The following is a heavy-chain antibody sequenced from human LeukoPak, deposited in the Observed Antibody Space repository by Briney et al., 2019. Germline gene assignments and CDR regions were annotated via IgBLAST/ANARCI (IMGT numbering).Heavy chain of an antibody. CDR3: ARAHYSSFDY. CDR2: IKEDGSEK. Sequence: PGGSLRLSCAASGFTFRSYWMSWVRQAPGKGLEWVANIKEDGSEKHYVDSVKGRFTISRDNAKNSLYLQSLYLQMNSLRAEDTAVYYCARAHYSSFDYWGQGTLVTVSS. V-gene: IGHV3-7*01. D-gene: IGHD6-13*01. J-gene: IGHJ4*02. CDR1: GFTFRSYW.